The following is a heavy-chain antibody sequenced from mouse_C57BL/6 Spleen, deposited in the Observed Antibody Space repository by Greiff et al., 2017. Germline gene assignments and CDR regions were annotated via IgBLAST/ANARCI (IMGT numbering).Heavy chain of an antibody. D-gene: IGHD1-1*01. CDR1: GFSLTSYG. Sequence: QVQLQQSGPGLVQPSQSLSITCTVSGFSLTSYGVHWVRQSPGKGLEWLGVIWCGGSTDYTAAFISRLSISKDNSKSQVFFKMHSLQAADTAIYFCARFYYYGSSSYAMDYWGQGTSVTGSS. CDR3: ARFYYYGSSSYAMDY. J-gene: IGHJ4*01. CDR2: IWCGGST. V-gene: IGHV2-2*01.